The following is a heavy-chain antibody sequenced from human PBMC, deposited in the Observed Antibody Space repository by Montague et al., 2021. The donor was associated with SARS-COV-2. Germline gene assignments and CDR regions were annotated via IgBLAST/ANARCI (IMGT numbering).Heavy chain of an antibody. Sequence: SVKVSCKASGYPFNNYGITWVRQAPGRGLEWVAYISTHNGNTNYAQKXQGRVTLTTDTSTRTVYLELRSLRSDDTAVYFCARDRWSSPVVYEHWGQGTLVTVSS. CDR1: GYPFNNYG. CDR2: ISTHNGNT. J-gene: IGHJ4*02. V-gene: IGHV1-18*01. CDR3: ARDRWSSPVVYEH. D-gene: IGHD2-8*02.